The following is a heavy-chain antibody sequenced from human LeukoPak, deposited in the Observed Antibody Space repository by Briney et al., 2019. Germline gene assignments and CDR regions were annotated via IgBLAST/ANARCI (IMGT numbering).Heavy chain of an antibody. CDR1: GFTFSSYA. J-gene: IGHJ4*02. V-gene: IGHV3-23*01. CDR3: ATSRSLDY. Sequence: PGGSLRLSCAASGFTFSSYAMSWVRQAPGKGLEWVSGISGSGDNTYYADSVKGRFTISRDNAKNSLYLQMSSLRAEDTAVYFCATSRSLDYWGQGTLVTVSS. CDR2: ISGSGDNT.